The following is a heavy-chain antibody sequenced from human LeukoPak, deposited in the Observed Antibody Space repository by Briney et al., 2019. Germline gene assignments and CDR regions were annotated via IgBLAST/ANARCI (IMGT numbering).Heavy chain of an antibody. CDR3: AKVQWDFWSGYFY. CDR1: GFTFRSYA. J-gene: IGHJ4*02. Sequence: PGGSLRLSCAASGFTFRSYAMGWVRQAPGKGLEWVTVTGGSGGSTYYADSVKGRFAISRDNSKNTLYLQMNSLRAEDTAVYYCAKVQWDFWSGYFYWGQGTLVTVSS. V-gene: IGHV3-23*01. CDR2: TGGSGGST. D-gene: IGHD3-3*01.